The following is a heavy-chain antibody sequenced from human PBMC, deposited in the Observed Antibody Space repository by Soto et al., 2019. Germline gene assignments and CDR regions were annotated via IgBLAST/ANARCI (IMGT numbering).Heavy chain of an antibody. CDR2: ITSTSSAI. CDR3: ARDGKGAAYTHGPYYFDY. CDR1: GFTFSTYS. V-gene: IGHV3-48*02. Sequence: LRLSCAASGFTFSTYSMNWVRQAPGKGLEWISYITSTSSAINYADSVRGRFTISRDNAMRSLFLHMNSLRDEDTAVYYCARDGKGAAYTHGPYYFDYWGQGALVTAS. D-gene: IGHD1-1*01. J-gene: IGHJ4*02.